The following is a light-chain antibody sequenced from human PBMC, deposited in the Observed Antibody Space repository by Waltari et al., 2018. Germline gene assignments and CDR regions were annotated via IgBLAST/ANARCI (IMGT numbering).Light chain of an antibody. V-gene: IGKV3D-15*01. CDR2: GAS. J-gene: IGKJ1*01. CDR1: QSVSSS. Sequence: EIVMTQSPATLSLSPGERATLSCRASQSVSSSLAWYQQKPGQAPRLLIYGASSRATGIPDRFSGSGSGTEFTLTISSLEPEDVAVYYCQQNSNWPHWTFGQGTKVEIK. CDR3: QQNSNWPHWT.